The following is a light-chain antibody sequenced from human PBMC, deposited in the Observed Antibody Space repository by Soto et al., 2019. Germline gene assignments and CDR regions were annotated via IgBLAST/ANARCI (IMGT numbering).Light chain of an antibody. V-gene: IGKV1-5*01. CDR2: DAS. CDR1: QSITNW. Sequence: DIQMTQSPSTLSASVGDRVTITCRASQSITNWLAWYQQKPGKAPKLLIYDASNFESGVPSRFSGSGSGTEFTLTTSSLHADDFATYYCQQYNTYWTFGQGTKVEIK. CDR3: QQYNTYWT. J-gene: IGKJ1*01.